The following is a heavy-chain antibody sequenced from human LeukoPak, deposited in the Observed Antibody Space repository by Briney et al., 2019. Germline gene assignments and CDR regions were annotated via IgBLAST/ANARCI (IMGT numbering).Heavy chain of an antibody. Sequence: GGSLRLSCAASGFTFDDYGMSWVRQAPGKGLEWVSAISGSGGSTYYADSVKGRFTISRDNSKNTLYLQMNSLRAEDTAVYYCTTVDTAMVARYWGQGTLVTVSS. CDR1: GFTFDDYG. J-gene: IGHJ4*02. D-gene: IGHD5-18*01. CDR3: TTVDTAMVARY. V-gene: IGHV3-23*01. CDR2: ISGSGGST.